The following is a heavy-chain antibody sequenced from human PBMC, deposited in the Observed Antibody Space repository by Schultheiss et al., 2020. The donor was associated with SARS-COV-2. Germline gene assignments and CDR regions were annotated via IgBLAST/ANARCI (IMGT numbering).Heavy chain of an antibody. J-gene: IGHJ3*02. CDR1: GYTFTSYD. D-gene: IGHD2/OR15-2a*01. Sequence: ASVKVSCKASGYTFTSYDINWVRQATGQGLEWMGWINPNSGGTNYAQKFQGRVTMTRDTSISTAYMELSRLRSDDTAVYYCARAPFGDAFDIWGQGTMVTVSS. CDR2: INPNSGGT. CDR3: ARAPFGDAFDI. V-gene: IGHV1-2*02.